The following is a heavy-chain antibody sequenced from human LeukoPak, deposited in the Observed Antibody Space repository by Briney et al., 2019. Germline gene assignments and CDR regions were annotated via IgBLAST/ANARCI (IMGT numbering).Heavy chain of an antibody. Sequence: PGGSLRLSCAASEFIFSNYWMSWVRQAPGKGLEWVANIRHDGGEKYYVDSVKGRFTVSRDNAKNSPYLQLTSLRAEDTAVYYCATRYCTISACRASSYKSFDVWGKGTTVTVSS. CDR1: EFIFSNYW. CDR3: ATRYCTISACRASSYKSFDV. V-gene: IGHV3-7*01. CDR2: IRHDGGEK. D-gene: IGHD2-8*01. J-gene: IGHJ6*04.